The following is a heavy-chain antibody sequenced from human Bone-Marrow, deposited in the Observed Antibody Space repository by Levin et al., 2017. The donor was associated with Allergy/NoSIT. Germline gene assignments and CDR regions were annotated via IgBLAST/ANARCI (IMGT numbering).Heavy chain of an antibody. CDR1: GFSFSNFW. Sequence: GGSLRLSCAASGFSFSNFWMSWVRQAPGKGLEWVANIDQYGSAAYYVDSVKGRFTISRDNAKNSLSLQMNSLRGDDTAVYYCATDAFSYDSKAAVDYWGQGTLVTVSP. CDR2: IDQYGSAA. V-gene: IGHV3-7*01. J-gene: IGHJ4*02. D-gene: IGHD3-16*01. CDR3: ATDAFSYDSKAAVDY.